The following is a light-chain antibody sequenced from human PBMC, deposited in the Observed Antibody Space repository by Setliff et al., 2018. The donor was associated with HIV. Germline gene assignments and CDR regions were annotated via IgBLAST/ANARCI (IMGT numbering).Light chain of an antibody. Sequence: EIVMTQSPATLSVSPGERATLSCRASQSVNSNLAWYQQKPGQAPRLLMYLASTRATGIPARFSGSGSGTEFTLTISSLQSEDFAVYYCHQYNQWPLTFGGGTKV. V-gene: IGKV3-15*01. CDR3: HQYNQWPLT. J-gene: IGKJ4*01. CDR1: QSVNSN. CDR2: LAS.